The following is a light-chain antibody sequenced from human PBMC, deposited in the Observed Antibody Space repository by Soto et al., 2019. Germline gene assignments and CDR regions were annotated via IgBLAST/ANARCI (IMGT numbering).Light chain of an antibody. CDR2: DAS. Sequence: EIVLTHSPATLSLSPCERATLSFRASQSVSSYLAWYQQRPGQAPRLLIYDASNRATGVPARFSGSGSGTDFTLTISSLEPEDFAVYYCQQRSSWPPTFGQGTRLEIK. V-gene: IGKV3-11*01. CDR3: QQRSSWPPT. CDR1: QSVSSY. J-gene: IGKJ5*01.